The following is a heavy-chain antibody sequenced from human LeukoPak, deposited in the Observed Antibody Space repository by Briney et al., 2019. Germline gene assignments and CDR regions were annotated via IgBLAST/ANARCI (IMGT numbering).Heavy chain of an antibody. CDR3: AKYGPTIAAAGTLFDY. J-gene: IGHJ4*02. V-gene: IGHV3-30*02. CDR2: IRYDGSNK. CDR1: GFTFSRFA. D-gene: IGHD6-13*01. Sequence: PGRSLRLSWAASGFTFSRFAIHWVRQAPGKGLEWVAFIRYDGSNKYYADSVKGRFTISRDNSKNTLYLQMNSLRAEDTAVYYCAKYGPTIAAAGTLFDYWGQGTLVTVSS.